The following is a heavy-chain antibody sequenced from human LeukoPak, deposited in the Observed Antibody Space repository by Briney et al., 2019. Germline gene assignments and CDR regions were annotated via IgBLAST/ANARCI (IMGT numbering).Heavy chain of an antibody. Sequence: PGRSLRLSCAASGFTFSTYGMHWVRQAPGKGLEWVAVIWYDGSNIYYAGSVKGRFTISRDNSKNTLYLQMDSLRVEDTAVYYCAKDLGEVRYAFDIWGQGTMVTVSS. CDR2: IWYDGSNI. J-gene: IGHJ3*02. V-gene: IGHV3-33*06. CDR1: GFTFSTYG. CDR3: AKDLGEVRYAFDI. D-gene: IGHD3-16*01.